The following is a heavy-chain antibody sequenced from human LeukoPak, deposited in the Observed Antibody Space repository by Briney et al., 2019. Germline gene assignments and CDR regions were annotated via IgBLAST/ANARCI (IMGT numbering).Heavy chain of an antibody. CDR3: ARDILSEDGGNSDY. J-gene: IGHJ4*02. CDR1: GGSISSYY. CDR2: IYTGGST. V-gene: IGHV4-4*07. Sequence: TSETLSLTCTVSGGSISSYYWSWIRQPAGKGLEWIGRIYTGGSTNYNPSLKSRVTMSVDTSKNQFSLKLSSVTAADTAVYYCARDILSEDGGNSDYWGQGTLVTVSS. D-gene: IGHD4-23*01.